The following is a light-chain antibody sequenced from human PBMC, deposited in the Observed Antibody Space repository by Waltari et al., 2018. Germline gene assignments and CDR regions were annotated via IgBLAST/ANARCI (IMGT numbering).Light chain of an antibody. CDR2: ASS. V-gene: IGKV1-9*01. J-gene: IGKJ4*01. CDR1: QVISSD. CDR3: QQLYSYPIT. Sequence: IQLTQSPSSLSASVGDSVTITCRASQVISSDLAWYQQKPGKAPKLLISASSTLQSGVPPRFSGSGSGTDFTLTISSLQPEDFATYYCQQLYSYPITFGGGTKVEIK.